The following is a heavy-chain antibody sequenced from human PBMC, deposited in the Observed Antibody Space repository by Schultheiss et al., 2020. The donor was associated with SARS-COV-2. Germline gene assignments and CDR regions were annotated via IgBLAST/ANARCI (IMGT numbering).Heavy chain of an antibody. CDR3: AKGWDWKYYYYMDV. CDR1: GFTFSSYW. D-gene: IGHD1-1*01. V-gene: IGHV3-74*01. J-gene: IGHJ6*03. CDR2: INSDGSST. Sequence: GGSLRLSCAASGFTFSSYWMHWVRQAPGKGLVWVSRINSDGSSTSYADSVKGRFTISRDNAKNTLYLQMNSLRAEDTAVYYCAKGWDWKYYYYMDVWGKGTTVTVSS.